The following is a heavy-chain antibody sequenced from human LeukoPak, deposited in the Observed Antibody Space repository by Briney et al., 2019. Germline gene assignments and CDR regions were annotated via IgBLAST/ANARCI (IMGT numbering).Heavy chain of an antibody. CDR3: ARLAAATAFDI. CDR2: MNPNSGNT. Sequence: ASVKVSCRASGYTFTSYDINWVRQATGQGLEWMGWMNPNSGNTGYAQKFQGRVTITRNTSISTAYMELSSLRSEDTAVYYCARLAAATAFDIWGQGTMVTVSS. CDR1: GYTFTSYD. D-gene: IGHD6-13*01. J-gene: IGHJ3*02. V-gene: IGHV1-8*01.